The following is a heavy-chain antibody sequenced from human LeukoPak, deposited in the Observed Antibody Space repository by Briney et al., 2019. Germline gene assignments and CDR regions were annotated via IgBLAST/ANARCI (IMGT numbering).Heavy chain of an antibody. D-gene: IGHD1-26*01. V-gene: IGHV4-28*01. CDR1: CYYISISIW. J-gene: IGHJ4*02. Sequence: AETLSLTCAVSCYYISISIWWGWIRQPPGKGLEWIWYIYYSGNNYYNPSLKSRVTVSVDTSKNQFSLKLSSVTAVDTAVYYCASSSGRYGCVGYWGQGTLVTVSS. CDR2: IYYSGNN. CDR3: ASSSGRYGCVGY.